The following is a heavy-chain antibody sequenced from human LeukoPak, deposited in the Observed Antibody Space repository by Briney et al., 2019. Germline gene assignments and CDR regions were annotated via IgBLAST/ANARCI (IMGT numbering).Heavy chain of an antibody. J-gene: IGHJ3*02. Sequence: PSETLSLTCTVSGGSISSYYWSWIRQPPGKGLEWIGYIYYSGSTNYNLSLKSRVTISVDTSKNQFSLKLSSVTAADTAVYYCAIRGDGYDAFDIWGQGTMVTVSS. D-gene: IGHD5-18*01. CDR3: AIRGDGYDAFDI. V-gene: IGHV4-59*01. CDR1: GGSISSYY. CDR2: IYYSGST.